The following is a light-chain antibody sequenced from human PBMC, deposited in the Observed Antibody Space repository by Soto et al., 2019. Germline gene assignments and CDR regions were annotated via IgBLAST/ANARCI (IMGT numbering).Light chain of an antibody. CDR3: QQYNSYLT. CDR1: PSISSW. J-gene: IGKJ4*01. CDR2: DAS. V-gene: IGKV1-5*01. Sequence: DIQMTQSPSTLSASVGDRVTITCRASPSISSWLAWYQQQPGKAPKLLIYDASSLESGVPSRFSGSGSGTEFSLTISSLQPDDFATYYCQQYNSYLTFGGGTKVEIK.